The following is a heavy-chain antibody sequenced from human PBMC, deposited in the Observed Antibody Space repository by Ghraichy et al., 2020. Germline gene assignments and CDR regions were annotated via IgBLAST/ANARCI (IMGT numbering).Heavy chain of an antibody. CDR3: AIQSAGYYWYFDL. D-gene: IGHD5-18*01. Sequence: GGSLRLSCAASGFTVSSNYMSWVRQAPGKGLEWVSVIYSGGSTYYADSVKGRFTISRDNSKNTLYLQMNSLRAEDTAVYYCAIQSAGYYWYFDLWGRGTLVTVSA. J-gene: IGHJ2*01. CDR2: IYSGGST. CDR1: GFTVSSNY. V-gene: IGHV3-66*02.